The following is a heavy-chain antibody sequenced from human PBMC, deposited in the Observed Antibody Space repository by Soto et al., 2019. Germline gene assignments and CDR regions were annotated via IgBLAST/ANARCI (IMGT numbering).Heavy chain of an antibody. D-gene: IGHD3-10*01. V-gene: IGHV3-53*01. CDR3: ARLGPYGSESYSFRYNWFDP. CDR2: IYSGGSS. Sequence: PGGSLRLSCTTSGFTVSSSHMTWVRQAPGKGLEWVSVIYSGGSSYYAVSVQGRFTISRDNSKNTVYLQMNSLRGEDTAMYYCARLGPYGSESYSFRYNWFDPWGQGTQV. CDR1: GFTVSSSH. J-gene: IGHJ5*02.